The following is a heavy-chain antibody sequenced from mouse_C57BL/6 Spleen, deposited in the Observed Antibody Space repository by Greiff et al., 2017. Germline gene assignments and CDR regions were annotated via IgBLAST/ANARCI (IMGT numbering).Heavy chain of an antibody. CDR2: ISDGGSYT. Sequence: EVMLVESGGGLVKPGGSLKLSCAASGFTFSSYAMSWVRQTPEKRLAWVATISDGGSYTYYPDNVKGRFTISRDNAKNNLYLQMSHLKSEDTAMYYCARGDYYGSSQFAYWGQGTLVTVAA. J-gene: IGHJ3*01. CDR3: ARGDYYGSSQFAY. CDR1: GFTFSSYA. D-gene: IGHD1-1*01. V-gene: IGHV5-4*03.